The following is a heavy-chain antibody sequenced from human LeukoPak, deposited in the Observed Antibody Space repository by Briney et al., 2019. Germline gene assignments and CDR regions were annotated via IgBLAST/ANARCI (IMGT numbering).Heavy chain of an antibody. CDR3: ARHANSSGYSMRIDY. J-gene: IGHJ4*02. CDR2: IYTSGST. CDR1: GGSISSYY. Sequence: SETLSLTCTVSGGSISSYYWSWIRQPPGKGLEWIGYIYTSGSTNYNPSLKSRVTISVDTSKNQSSLKLSSVTAADTAVYYCARHANSSGYSMRIDYWGQGTLVTVSS. V-gene: IGHV4-4*09. D-gene: IGHD3-22*01.